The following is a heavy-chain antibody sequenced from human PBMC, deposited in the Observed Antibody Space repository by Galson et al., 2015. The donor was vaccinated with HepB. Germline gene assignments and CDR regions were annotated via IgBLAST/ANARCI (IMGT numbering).Heavy chain of an antibody. V-gene: IGHV1-18*01. J-gene: IGHJ3*02. CDR1: GSTFTSYG. CDR3: ARVKYYDFWSGYYNHAFDI. CDR2: ISAYNGNT. Sequence: SVTVSCKASGSTFTSYGISWVRQAPGQGLEWIGWISAYNGNTNYAQKLQGRVTMTRDTSTSTVYMELSSLRSEDTAVYYCARVKYYDFWSGYYNHAFDIWGQGTMVTVSS. D-gene: IGHD3-3*01.